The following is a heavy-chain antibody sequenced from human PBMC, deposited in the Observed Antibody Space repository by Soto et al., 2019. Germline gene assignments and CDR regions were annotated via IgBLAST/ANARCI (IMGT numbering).Heavy chain of an antibody. CDR3: TTLYSGYDLRYYYYYMDV. D-gene: IGHD5-12*01. J-gene: IGHJ6*03. CDR2: IRSKAYGGTT. V-gene: IGHV3-49*03. Sequence: PGGSLRLSCTASGFTFGDYAMSWFRQAPGKGLEWVGFIRSKAYGGTTEYAASVKGRFTISRDDSKSIAYLQMNSLKTEDTAVYYCTTLYSGYDLRYYYYYMDVWGKGTTVTVSS. CDR1: GFTFGDYA.